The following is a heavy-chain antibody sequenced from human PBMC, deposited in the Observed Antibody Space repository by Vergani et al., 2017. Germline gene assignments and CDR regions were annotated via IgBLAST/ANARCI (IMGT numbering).Heavy chain of an antibody. CDR3: ARRTVATVFDY. V-gene: IGHV4-59*12. J-gene: IGHJ4*02. Sequence: QVQLQESGPGLVKPSETLSLTCTVSGGSISSYYWSWIRQPPGKGLEWIGYIYYSGSTNYNPSLKSRVTISVDTSKNQFSLKLSSVTAADTAVYYCARRTVATVFDYWGQGTLVTVSS. CDR1: GGSISSYY. D-gene: IGHD4-17*01. CDR2: IYYSGST.